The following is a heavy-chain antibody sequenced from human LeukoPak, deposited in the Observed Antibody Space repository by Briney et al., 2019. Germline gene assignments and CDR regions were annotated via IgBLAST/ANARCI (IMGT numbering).Heavy chain of an antibody. CDR3: AKGKSLPHYYYYGMDV. Sequence: PGGSLRLSCAASGFTFSDYYMSWIRQAPGKGLEWVSYISSSGSTIYYADSVRGRFTISRDNFKNTLYLQMNSLTAEDTAIYYCAKGKSLPHYYYYGMDVWGQGTTVTASS. CDR2: ISSSGSTI. CDR1: GFTFSDYY. V-gene: IGHV3-11*01. J-gene: IGHJ6*02.